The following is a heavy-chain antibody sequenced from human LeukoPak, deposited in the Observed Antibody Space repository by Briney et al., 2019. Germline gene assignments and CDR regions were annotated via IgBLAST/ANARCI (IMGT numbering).Heavy chain of an antibody. CDR3: ARDSPPYYYDRSGYLNWFDP. CDR2: IYHSGST. CDR1: GYSISSGYY. D-gene: IGHD3-22*01. Sequence: SETLSLTCTVSGYSISSGYYWGWIRQPPGKGLEWIGSIYHSGSTYYNPSLKSRVTISVDTSKNQFSLKLSSVTAADTAVYYCARDSPPYYYDRSGYLNWFDPWGQGTLVTVSS. J-gene: IGHJ5*02. V-gene: IGHV4-38-2*02.